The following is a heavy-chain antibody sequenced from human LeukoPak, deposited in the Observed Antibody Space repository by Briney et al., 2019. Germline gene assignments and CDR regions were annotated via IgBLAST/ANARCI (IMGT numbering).Heavy chain of an antibody. V-gene: IGHV5-51*01. CDR2: IYPCDSDP. CDR3: ARRLATITPFDY. CDR1: GYRLTSYW. D-gene: IGHD5-24*01. Sequence: GESPKISFNGSGYRLTSYWIGLVRQIPRKGLELIGLIYPCDSDPRYSPSFQGQVSISADKSISTAYLQWSSLKATDTAMYYCARRLATITPFDYWGQGTLVTVSS. J-gene: IGHJ4*02.